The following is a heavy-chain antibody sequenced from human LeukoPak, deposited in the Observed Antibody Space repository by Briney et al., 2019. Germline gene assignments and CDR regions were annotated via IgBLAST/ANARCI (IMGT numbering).Heavy chain of an antibody. Sequence: GGSLRLSCTASGFTFRTYAMNWVRQAPGKGLEWLSGISGDGNGTYYADSVKGRFIISRDNSKNMVYLRMNSLTVEDTATYYCAKRTMSAFDSWGQGTLLIVSS. CDR3: AKRTMSAFDS. D-gene: IGHD5-24*01. V-gene: IGHV3-23*01. J-gene: IGHJ4*02. CDR1: GFTFRTYA. CDR2: ISGDGNGT.